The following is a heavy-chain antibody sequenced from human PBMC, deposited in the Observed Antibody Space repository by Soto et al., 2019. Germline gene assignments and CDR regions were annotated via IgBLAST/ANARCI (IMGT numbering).Heavy chain of an antibody. CDR2: VSAYEGNT. Sequence: QVQLVQSGAEVKKPGASVKVSCKASGYTFTTYGISWVRQAPGQGLEWMGWVSAYEGNTNYAQKFQGRVTMTTDTSTTTAYMELRSLRSDDTAVYYCARAEHFYYYGMDVWGQGTTFTVSS. V-gene: IGHV1-18*01. D-gene: IGHD3-3*02. J-gene: IGHJ6*02. CDR3: ARAEHFYYYGMDV. CDR1: GYTFTTYG.